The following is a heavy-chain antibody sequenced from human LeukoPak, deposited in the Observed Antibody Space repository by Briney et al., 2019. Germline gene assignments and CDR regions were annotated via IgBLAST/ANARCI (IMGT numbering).Heavy chain of an antibody. CDR1: GDSMSDYF. CDR3: ARGYSSSWIGRIRFDY. V-gene: IGHV4-59*01. Sequence: PSETLSLTCTVSGDSMSDYFWTWIRQPPGKGLEWIGYAADSGSTNYNPSLKSRVTISVDSSTNHFSLRLTSVTAADTAVYYCARGYSSSWIGRIRFDYWGQGTLVTVSS. D-gene: IGHD6-13*01. J-gene: IGHJ4*02. CDR2: AADSGST.